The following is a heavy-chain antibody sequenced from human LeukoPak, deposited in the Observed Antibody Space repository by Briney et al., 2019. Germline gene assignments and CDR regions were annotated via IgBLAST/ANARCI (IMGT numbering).Heavy chain of an antibody. J-gene: IGHJ4*02. CDR2: IYYSGST. CDR3: VRRREQWLIIDS. D-gene: IGHD6-19*01. V-gene: IGHV4-39*01. Sequence: PSETLSLTCTVSGGSISSSDYYWGWIRQPPGKGLEWIGSIYYSGSTYYTPSLKSRVTISVDTSKNQFSLKLSSVTAADTAVYYCVRRREQWLIIDSWGQGALVTVSS. CDR1: GGSISSSDYY.